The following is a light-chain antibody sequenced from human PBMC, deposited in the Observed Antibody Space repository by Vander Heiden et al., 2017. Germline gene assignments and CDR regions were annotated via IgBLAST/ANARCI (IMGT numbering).Light chain of an antibody. CDR1: SSDIGGYNY. CDR2: EVR. Sequence: QSALTQPASVSGSPGQSLTISCPGTSSDIGGYNYVSWYQQPPGKAPKLMIYEVRKRPAGVSNRFSGSKSGNTASLTISGLQAEDEADYYGSAYRSSSNRVFGGGTKLTVL. CDR3: SAYRSSSNRV. J-gene: IGLJ2*01. V-gene: IGLV2-14*01.